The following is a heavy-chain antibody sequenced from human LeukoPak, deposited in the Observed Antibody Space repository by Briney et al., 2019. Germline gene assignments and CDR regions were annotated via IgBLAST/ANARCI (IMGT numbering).Heavy chain of an antibody. CDR3: ARNGPGFRAFDI. D-gene: IGHD1-14*01. Sequence: GGSLRLSCAASGFSFSTYAMNWVRQAPGKGLEWVSVIYSGGSTYYADSVKGRFTISRDNSKNTLYLQMNSLRAEDTAVYYCARNGPGFRAFDIWGQGTMVTVSS. CDR2: IYSGGST. V-gene: IGHV3-66*01. CDR1: GFSFSTYA. J-gene: IGHJ3*02.